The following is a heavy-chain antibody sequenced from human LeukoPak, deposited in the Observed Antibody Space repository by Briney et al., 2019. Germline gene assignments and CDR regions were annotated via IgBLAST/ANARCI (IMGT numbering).Heavy chain of an antibody. CDR2: IRSKANSYAT. Sequence: PGGSLRLSCAASGSTFSGSAMHWVRQASGKGLEWVGRIRSKANSYATAYAASVKGRFTISRDDSKNTAYLQMNSLKTEDTAVYYCTILQQSGYWYDSSGPRDIWGQGTMVTVSS. CDR1: GSTFSGSA. D-gene: IGHD3-22*01. J-gene: IGHJ3*02. CDR3: TILQQSGYWYDSSGPRDI. V-gene: IGHV3-73*01.